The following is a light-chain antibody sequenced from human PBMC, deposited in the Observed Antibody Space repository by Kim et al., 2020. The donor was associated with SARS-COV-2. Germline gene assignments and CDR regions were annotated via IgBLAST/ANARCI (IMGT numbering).Light chain of an antibody. CDR2: GAS. J-gene: IGKJ1*01. V-gene: IGKV3-20*01. Sequence: APGESATLSCRASQSVTTNSLAWYQQRPGQAPRLVIYGASNRAPGIPERVSGSGSGTDFTLTISRLEPEDFAVYYCLQYGSSVQTFGQGTKVDIK. CDR1: QSVTTNS. CDR3: LQYGSSVQT.